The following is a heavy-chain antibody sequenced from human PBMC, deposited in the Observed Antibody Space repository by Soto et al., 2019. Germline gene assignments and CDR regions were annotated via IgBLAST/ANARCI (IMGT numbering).Heavy chain of an antibody. Sequence: GGSLSLSCASSGFTFSSYEMNWVRQAPGKGLEWVSYISSSGSTIYYADSVKGRFTISRDNAKNSLYLQMNSLRAEDTAVYYCAREYDYVWGSYRYTPRASFDYWGQGTLVTVSS. CDR3: AREYDYVWGSYRYTPRASFDY. CDR2: ISSSGSTI. V-gene: IGHV3-48*03. CDR1: GFTFSSYE. D-gene: IGHD3-16*02. J-gene: IGHJ4*02.